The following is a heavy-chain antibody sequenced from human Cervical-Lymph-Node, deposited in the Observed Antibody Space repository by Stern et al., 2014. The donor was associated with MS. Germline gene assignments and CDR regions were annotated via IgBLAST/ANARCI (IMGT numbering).Heavy chain of an antibody. V-gene: IGHV3-30*01. Sequence: QVQLVESGGGVVQPGRSLRLSCAASGFTFSYHAMNWVRQAPGQGLEWVAVIAYDGSDKTDADTVKGRFTISRDNSRNTLYLQMNSLRVDDTAVYYCARGGAVATSDYYFDYWGQGILVTVSS. J-gene: IGHJ4*02. D-gene: IGHD5-12*01. CDR3: ARGGAVATSDYYFDY. CDR1: GFTFSYHA. CDR2: IAYDGSDK.